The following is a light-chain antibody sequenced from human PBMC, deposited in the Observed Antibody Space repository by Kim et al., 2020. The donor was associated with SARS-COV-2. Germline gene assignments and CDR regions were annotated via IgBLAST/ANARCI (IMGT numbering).Light chain of an antibody. V-gene: IGKV3-20*01. J-gene: IGKJ1*01. Sequence: EIVLTQSPGTLSLSPGERATLSCRASQSVSDIYLAWYQQKPGQAPRLLIYGASSRATGIPDRISGSGSGTDFTLTINRLEPEDSAVYYCQQYDGPLTWTFGQGTKVDIK. CDR1: QSVSDIY. CDR3: QQYDGPLTWT. CDR2: GAS.